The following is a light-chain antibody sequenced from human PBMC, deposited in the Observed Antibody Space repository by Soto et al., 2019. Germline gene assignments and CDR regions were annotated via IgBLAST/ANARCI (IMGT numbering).Light chain of an antibody. CDR2: AAS. V-gene: IGKV3-20*01. J-gene: IGKJ1*01. CDR3: QQYGSSQT. Sequence: ETVLTQSPGTLSLSPGERATLSCRASQSVSSSYLAWYQQKPGQAPRLLIYAASSRATGIPDRFSGSGSGTDFTLTISRLEPEDFAVYYCQQYGSSQTFGQGTKVDIK. CDR1: QSVSSSY.